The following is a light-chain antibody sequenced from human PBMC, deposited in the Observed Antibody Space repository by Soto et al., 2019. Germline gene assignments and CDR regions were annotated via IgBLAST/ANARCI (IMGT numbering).Light chain of an antibody. V-gene: IGKV3-11*01. CDR2: DTS. J-gene: IGKJ4*01. Sequence: EIVLTQSPATLSLSPGERDTLSCRASQSVSGYLAWYQQKPGQAPRLLIYDTSNRATGIPARFSGSGSGTDFTLTISSLEPEDFAVYYCHQRSNWPSTFGGGTKVEIK. CDR3: HQRSNWPST. CDR1: QSVSGY.